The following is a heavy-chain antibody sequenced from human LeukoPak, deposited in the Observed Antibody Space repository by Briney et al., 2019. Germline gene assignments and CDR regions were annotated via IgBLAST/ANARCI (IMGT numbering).Heavy chain of an antibody. V-gene: IGHV1-18*01. CDR3: ARDRAYDFWSGPSFDY. J-gene: IGHJ4*02. D-gene: IGHD3-3*01. CDR2: ISAYNGNT. CDR1: GYTFTIYG. Sequence: ASVKVSCKASGYTFTIYGISWVRQTPGQGLEWMGWISAYNGNTNYAQKLQGRVTMTTDTSTSTAYMELRSLRSDDTAVYYCARDRAYDFWSGPSFDYWGQGTLVTVSS.